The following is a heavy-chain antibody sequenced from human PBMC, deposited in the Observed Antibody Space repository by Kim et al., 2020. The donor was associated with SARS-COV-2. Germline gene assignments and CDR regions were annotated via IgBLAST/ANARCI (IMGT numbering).Heavy chain of an antibody. J-gene: IGHJ4*02. Sequence: GGSLRLSCAASGFTFSDYYMSWIRQAPGKGLEWVSYISTSSSYTNYADSVKGRFTISRDNAKNSLYLQMNSLRADDTAVYYCARDPASGSYYDYWGQGNLVTVSS. CDR2: ISTSSSYT. CDR3: ARDPASGSYYDY. D-gene: IGHD1-26*01. CDR1: GFTFSDYY. V-gene: IGHV3-11*05.